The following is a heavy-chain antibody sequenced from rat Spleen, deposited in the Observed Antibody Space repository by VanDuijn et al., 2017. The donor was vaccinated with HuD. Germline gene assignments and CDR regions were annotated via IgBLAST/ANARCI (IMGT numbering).Heavy chain of an antibody. CDR3: ARHEVITTRGYFDY. Sequence: EVQLVESGGGLVQPGRSLKLSCVASGFTFSDYGMNWIRQAPGKGLEWVAYISSSSGTIYYADTVKGRFTISRDNAKNTLYLQLSSLRSEDTALYYCARHEVITTRGYFDYWGQGVMVTVSS. CDR1: GFTFSDYG. J-gene: IGHJ2*01. CDR2: ISSSSGT. V-gene: IGHV5-34*01. D-gene: IGHD1-10*01.